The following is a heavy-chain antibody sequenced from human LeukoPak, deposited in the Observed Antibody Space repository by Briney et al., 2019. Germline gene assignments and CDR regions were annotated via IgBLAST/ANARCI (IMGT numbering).Heavy chain of an antibody. V-gene: IGHV3-23*01. CDR2: ISGSGGST. Sequence: GGSLRLSCAASGFTFSSYATSWVRQAPGKGLEWVSAISGSGGSTYYADSVKGRFTISRDNSKNTLYLQMNSLRAEDTAVYYCAKATYDSGGPDAFDIWGQGTMVTVSS. CDR1: GFTFSSYA. D-gene: IGHD3-22*01. J-gene: IGHJ3*02. CDR3: AKATYDSGGPDAFDI.